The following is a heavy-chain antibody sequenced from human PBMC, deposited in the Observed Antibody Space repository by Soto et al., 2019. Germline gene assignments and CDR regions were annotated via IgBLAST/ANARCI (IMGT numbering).Heavy chain of an antibody. D-gene: IGHD3-3*01. J-gene: IGHJ6*02. V-gene: IGHV3-33*01. Sequence: AGGSLRLSCAASGFTFSSYGMHWVRQAPGKGLEWVAVTWYDGLNKYYAESVKGRFTISRDNSKNTMYLQMNRLRAEDTAVYYCARDFANYQYGMDVWGQGTTVTV. CDR3: ARDFANYQYGMDV. CDR1: GFTFSSYG. CDR2: TWYDGLNK.